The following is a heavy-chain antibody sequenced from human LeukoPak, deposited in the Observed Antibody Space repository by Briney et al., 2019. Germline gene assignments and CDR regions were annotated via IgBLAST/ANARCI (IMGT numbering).Heavy chain of an antibody. J-gene: IGHJ4*02. CDR2: IYHSGST. CDR3: ARQGYYYDSSGYYYLN. V-gene: IGHV4-38-2*01. D-gene: IGHD3-22*01. CDR1: GYSISSGYY. Sequence: SETLSLTCAVSGYSISSGYYWGWIRQPPGKGLEWIGSIYHSGSTYYNPSLKSRVTISVDTSKNQFSLKLSSVTAADTAVYYCARQGYYYDSSGYYYLNWGQGTLVTVSS.